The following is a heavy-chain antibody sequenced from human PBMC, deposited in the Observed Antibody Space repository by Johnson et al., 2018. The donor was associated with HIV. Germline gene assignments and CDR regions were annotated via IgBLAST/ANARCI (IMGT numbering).Heavy chain of an antibody. D-gene: IGHD4-23*01. Sequence: AQLVESGGGLVRPGGSLRLSCAASGFTISSYWMSWIRQAPGKGLEWVSYISSSGSTIYYADSVKGRFTISRDSAKKSLYLQMNSLRPEDTAVYYCVKDIGYGGPSDGAFDIWGQGTMVTVSA. V-gene: IGHV3-48*04. CDR2: ISSSGSTI. J-gene: IGHJ3*02. CDR3: VKDIGYGGPSDGAFDI. CDR1: GFTISSYW.